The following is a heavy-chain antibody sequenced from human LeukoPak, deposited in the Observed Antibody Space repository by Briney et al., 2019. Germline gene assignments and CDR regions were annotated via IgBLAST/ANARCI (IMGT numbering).Heavy chain of an antibody. V-gene: IGHV3-48*03. Sequence: GGSLRLSCAASGFTFSSYEMNWVRQAPGKGLEWVSYISLSGSTIYYADSVKGRFTISRDNAKNSLYLQMNSLRAEDTAVYYCARDLPGGGYAFDIWGQGTMVTVSS. CDR3: ARDLPGGGYAFDI. CDR1: GFTFSSYE. D-gene: IGHD3-10*01. CDR2: ISLSGSTI. J-gene: IGHJ3*02.